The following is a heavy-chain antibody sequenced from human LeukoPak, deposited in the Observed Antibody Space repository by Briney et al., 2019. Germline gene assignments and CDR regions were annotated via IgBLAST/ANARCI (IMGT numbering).Heavy chain of an antibody. J-gene: IGHJ2*01. V-gene: IGHV3-21*01. D-gene: IGHD2-21*02. CDR2: MSSSSSYI. CDR1: GFTSSIYS. Sequence: GGSLRLSCAASGFTSSIYSMNWVRQAPGKGLEWVSYMSSSSSYIYYADSVKGRFTISRDNAKNSLYLQMNSLRAEDTAVYYCARGPPSAYCGGDCYWYFDLWGRGTLVTVSS. CDR3: ARGPPSAYCGGDCYWYFDL.